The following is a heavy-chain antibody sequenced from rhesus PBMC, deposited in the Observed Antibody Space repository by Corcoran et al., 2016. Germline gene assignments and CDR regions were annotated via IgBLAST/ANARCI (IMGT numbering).Heavy chain of an antibody. Sequence: QVQLPESGPGLVKPSETLPLTCAVSGASISSTSCSWIRPSPGAGLEWIGRIYVSGGSTDYNPSLKSRVTSSIDTSKSQFSLKLSSVTAADTAVYYCARGGGYVYWYFDLWGPGTPITISS. CDR2: IYVSGGST. V-gene: IGHV4S2*01. CDR3: ARGGGYVYWYFDL. D-gene: IGHD6-37*01. CDR1: GASISSTS. J-gene: IGHJ2*01.